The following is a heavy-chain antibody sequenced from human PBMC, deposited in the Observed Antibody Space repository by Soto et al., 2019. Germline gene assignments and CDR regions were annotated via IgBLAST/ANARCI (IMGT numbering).Heavy chain of an antibody. J-gene: IGHJ4*02. CDR1: GFTFSDFH. CDR3: ARDSGYWSGFFQTFDY. CDR2: ISSDGATT. D-gene: IGHD3-3*01. Sequence: QAQLVESGGGLVKPGGSLRLSCVVSGFTFSDFHMTWIRQTPGKGLEWLAYISSDGATTFYADSVKGRFIISRDNDNNSLFLQMDSLRAEDTADYYCARDSGYWSGFFQTFDYWGQGSLVTVSS. V-gene: IGHV3-11*01.